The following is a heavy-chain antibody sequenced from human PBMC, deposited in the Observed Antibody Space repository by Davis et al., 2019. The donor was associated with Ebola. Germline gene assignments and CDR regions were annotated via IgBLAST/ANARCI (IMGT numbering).Heavy chain of an antibody. J-gene: IGHJ5*01. V-gene: IGHV5-51*01. D-gene: IGHD2-2*01. CDR1: GYTFSDYW. CDR2: IYPGDSDA. CDR3: ARGGYCNSTNCPMGWFDS. Sequence: GESLKISCWGSGYTFSDYWIGWVRQMPGKGLEWMGTIYPGDSDARYSPSFQGLITISADKSISVAYLKWNSLKASDTAIYFCARGGYCNSTNCPMGWFDSWGHGTLVTVSS.